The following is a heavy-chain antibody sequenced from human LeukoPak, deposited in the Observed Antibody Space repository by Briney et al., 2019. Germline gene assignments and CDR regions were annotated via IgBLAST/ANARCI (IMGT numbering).Heavy chain of an antibody. CDR2: ISAYNGNT. D-gene: IGHD4-17*01. Sequence: ASVKVSCKASGYTFTSYGISWVRQAPGQGVEWMGWISAYNGNTNYAQKLQGRVTMTTDTSTSTAYMELRSLRSDDTAVYYCARPQPDYGDYPPFLYMDVWGKGTTVTVPS. J-gene: IGHJ6*03. CDR1: GYTFTSYG. V-gene: IGHV1-18*01. CDR3: ARPQPDYGDYPPFLYMDV.